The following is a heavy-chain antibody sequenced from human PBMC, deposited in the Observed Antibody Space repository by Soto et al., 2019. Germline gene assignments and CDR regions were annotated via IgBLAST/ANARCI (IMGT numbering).Heavy chain of an antibody. CDR1: GFSFSGHW. J-gene: IGHJ4*01. Sequence: EVPLVQSGGGLVQPGGSLRLSCAASGFSFSGHWMGWVRQAPGQGLEWVGNIKQDGSVKYYADSVKGRFTISRDNAENSLYLQMDSLSAEDTAVYYCESWTDNSGWYLDSWGHGTLVTVSS. CDR2: IKQDGSVK. CDR3: ESWTDNSGWYLDS. D-gene: IGHD6-19*01. V-gene: IGHV3-7*03.